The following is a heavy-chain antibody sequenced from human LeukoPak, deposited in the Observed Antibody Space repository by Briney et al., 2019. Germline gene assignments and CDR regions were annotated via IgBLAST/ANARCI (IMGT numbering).Heavy chain of an antibody. V-gene: IGHV3-30*18. CDR3: AKEGRDGFNYDY. CDR1: RFTFSSYG. J-gene: IGHJ4*02. Sequence: PGRSLRLSCAASRFTFSSYGMHWVRQAPGKGLEWVAVISYDGSNKYYADPVKGRFTVSRDNSKNTLYLQMNSLRAEDTAVYYCAKEGRDGFNYDYWGQGTLVTVPS. D-gene: IGHD5-24*01. CDR2: ISYDGSNK.